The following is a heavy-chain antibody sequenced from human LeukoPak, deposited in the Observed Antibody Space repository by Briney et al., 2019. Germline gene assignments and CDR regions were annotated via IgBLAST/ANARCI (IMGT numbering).Heavy chain of an antibody. CDR3: ARDWTYYYGSGSYYPVYFDY. CDR1: GFTFSSYS. J-gene: IGHJ4*02. CDR2: ISSSSSTI. D-gene: IGHD3-10*01. V-gene: IGHV3-48*04. Sequence: GGSLRLSCAASGFTFSSYSMNWVRQAPGKGLEWGSYISSSSSTIYYADSVKGRFTISRDNARNSLFLEMHSLGAEDTAVYYCARDWTYYYGSGSYYPVYFDYWGQGTLVTVSS.